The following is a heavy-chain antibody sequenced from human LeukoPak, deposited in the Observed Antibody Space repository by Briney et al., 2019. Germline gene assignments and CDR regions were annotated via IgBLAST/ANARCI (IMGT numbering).Heavy chain of an antibody. CDR3: AGGYYDSRTFDI. J-gene: IGHJ3*02. CDR2: IKSHGDNT. V-gene: IGHV3-23*01. CDR1: GFTFSSYA. Sequence: GGSLRLSCAASGFTFSSYAMTWVRQAPGMGLEWVSTIKSHGDNTYYSDSVKGRFTISRDNSKNTLFLQMNSLRAEDTAVYYCAGGYYDSRTFDIWGQGTMVTVSS. D-gene: IGHD3-22*01.